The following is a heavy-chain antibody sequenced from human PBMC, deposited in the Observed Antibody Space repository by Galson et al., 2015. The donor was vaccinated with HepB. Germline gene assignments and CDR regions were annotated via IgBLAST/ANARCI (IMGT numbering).Heavy chain of an antibody. CDR3: ASLPYSSGWFHGEDY. V-gene: IGHV5-10-1*01. CDR1: GYSLTSYW. D-gene: IGHD6-19*01. CDR2: IDPSDSYT. Sequence: QSGAEVKKPGESLRISCKGSGYSLTSYWISWVRQMPGKGLEWMGRIDPSDSYTNYSPSFQGHVTISADKSISTAYLQWSSLKASDTAMYYCASLPYSSGWFHGEDYWGQGTLVTVSS. J-gene: IGHJ4*02.